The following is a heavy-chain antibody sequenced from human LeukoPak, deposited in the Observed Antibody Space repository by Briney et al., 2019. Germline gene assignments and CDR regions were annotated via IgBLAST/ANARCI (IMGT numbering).Heavy chain of an antibody. CDR3: ARDAGRVIIESTSGEFDY. CDR2: ISAFNGNT. Sequence: ASVKVSCKASGYTFTSYGISWVRQAPGQGPEWMGWISAFNGNTNYAQMLQGRVTMTTETSTSTAYMELRSLRPDDTAVYYCARDAGRVIIESTSGEFDYWGQGTLVTVSS. J-gene: IGHJ4*02. V-gene: IGHV1-18*01. D-gene: IGHD5/OR15-5a*01. CDR1: GYTFTSYG.